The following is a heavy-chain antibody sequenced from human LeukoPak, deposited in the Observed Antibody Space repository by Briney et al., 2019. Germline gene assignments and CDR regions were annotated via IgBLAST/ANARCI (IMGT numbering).Heavy chain of an antibody. Sequence: SETLSLTCTVSGGSINSNSYYWGWIRQPPGKGLEWIGSIYYSGSTYYNPSLKSRVTISVDTSKNQFSLKLSSVTAADTAVYYCARNYGSGSYPFDYWGQGTLVTVSS. CDR3: ARNYGSGSYPFDY. D-gene: IGHD3-10*01. CDR1: GGSINSNSYY. J-gene: IGHJ4*02. CDR2: IYYSGST. V-gene: IGHV4-39*07.